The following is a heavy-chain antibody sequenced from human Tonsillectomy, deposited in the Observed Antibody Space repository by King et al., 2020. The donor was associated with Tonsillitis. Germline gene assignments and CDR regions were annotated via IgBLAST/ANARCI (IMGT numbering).Heavy chain of an antibody. CDR3: AREGYSSSSPDAFDI. Sequence: VQLQESGPGLVKPSGTLSLTCAVSGGSISSSNWCGWVLQPPGKGLEWIGEIYHSGSTEYNPALRSRVTISVEKSKNQFSLKLSSVTAADTAVYYCAREGYSSSSPDAFDIWGQGTMVTVSS. CDR1: GGSISSSNW. CDR2: IYHSGST. V-gene: IGHV4-4*02. D-gene: IGHD6-6*01. J-gene: IGHJ3*02.